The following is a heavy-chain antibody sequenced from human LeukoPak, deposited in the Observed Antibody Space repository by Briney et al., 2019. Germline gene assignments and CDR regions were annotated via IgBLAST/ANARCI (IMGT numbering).Heavy chain of an antibody. Sequence: SETLSLTCAVYGGSFSGYYWSWIRQPPGKGLEWIGEINHSGSTNYNPSLKSRVTISVDTSKNQFSLKLSSVTAADTAVYYCAGVSGSWYSPLFDYWGQGTLVTVSS. CDR1: GGSFSGYY. D-gene: IGHD6-13*01. CDR3: AGVSGSWYSPLFDY. V-gene: IGHV4-34*01. J-gene: IGHJ4*02. CDR2: INHSGST.